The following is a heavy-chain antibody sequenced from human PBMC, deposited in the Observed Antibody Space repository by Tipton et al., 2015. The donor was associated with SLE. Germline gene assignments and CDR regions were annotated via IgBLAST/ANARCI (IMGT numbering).Heavy chain of an antibody. CDR1: GGSISSYY. D-gene: IGHD1-26*01. J-gene: IGHJ1*01. CDR2: IYYTGST. CDR3: ARYGTYDGSRYFQH. V-gene: IGHV4-59*01. Sequence: TLSLTCTVSGGSISSYYWNWIRQPPGKGLEWIGYIYYTGSTSYNPSLKSRVTISVDTSKNQFSLNLSSVTAADTAVYYCARYGTYDGSRYFQHWGQGTLVTVSS.